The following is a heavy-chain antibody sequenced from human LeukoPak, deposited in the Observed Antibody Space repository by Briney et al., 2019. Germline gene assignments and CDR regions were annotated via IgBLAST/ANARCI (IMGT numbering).Heavy chain of an antibody. CDR1: GYTFTGYY. CDR2: IIPIFGTA. V-gene: IGHV1-69*05. D-gene: IGHD3-3*01. J-gene: IGHJ4*02. CDR3: ARGVRIFGVVTWDY. Sequence: SVKVSCKASGYTFTGYYMHWVRQAPGQGLEWMGRIIPIFGTANYAQKFQGRVTITTDESTSTAYMELSSLRSEGTAVYYCARGVRIFGVVTWDYWGQGTLVTVSS.